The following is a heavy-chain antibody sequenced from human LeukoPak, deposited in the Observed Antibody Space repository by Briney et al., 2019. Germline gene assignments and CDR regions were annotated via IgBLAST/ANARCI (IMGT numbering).Heavy chain of an antibody. V-gene: IGHV4-59*12. J-gene: IGHJ3*02. D-gene: IGHD2-15*01. CDR2: IYYSGST. CDR1: GGSISSYY. CDR3: ARDVRDCRGGSCYSDAFDI. Sequence: PSETLSLTCTVFGGSISSYYWNWTRQPPGKGLEWIGYIYYSGSTTYNPSLKSRVTISVDTSKNQCSLKLSSVTAADTAVYYCARDVRDCRGGSCYSDAFDIWGQGTMVTVSS.